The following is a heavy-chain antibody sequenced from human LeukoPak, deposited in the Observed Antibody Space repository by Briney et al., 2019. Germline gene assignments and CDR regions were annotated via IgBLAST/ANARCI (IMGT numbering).Heavy chain of an antibody. CDR1: GFPFSSYA. CDR3: ARDSSWSPRIVVVPAAKSVGGYFQH. J-gene: IGHJ1*01. CDR2: ISYDGSNK. V-gene: IGHV3-30*04. D-gene: IGHD2-2*01. Sequence: GGSLRLSCAASGFPFSSYAMHWVRQAPGKGLEWVAVISYDGSNKYYADSVKGRFTISRDNSKNTLYLQMNSLRAEDTAVYYCARDSSWSPRIVVVPAAKSVGGYFQHWGQGTLVTVSS.